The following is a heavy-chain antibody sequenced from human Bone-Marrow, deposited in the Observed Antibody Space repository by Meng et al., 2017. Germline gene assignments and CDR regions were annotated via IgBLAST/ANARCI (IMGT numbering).Heavy chain of an antibody. J-gene: IGHJ4*02. Sequence: ASVKVSCKASGYTFTSYAMHWVRQAPGQRLEWMGWINAGNGNTKYSQKFQGRVTITRDTSASTAYMELSSLRSEDTAVYYCARDFVDIVATMSVDTAMVLRDWGQGTLVTVSS. V-gene: IGHV1-3*01. CDR1: GYTFTSYA. CDR3: ARDFVDIVATMSVDTAMVLRD. CDR2: INAGNGNT. D-gene: IGHD5-12*01.